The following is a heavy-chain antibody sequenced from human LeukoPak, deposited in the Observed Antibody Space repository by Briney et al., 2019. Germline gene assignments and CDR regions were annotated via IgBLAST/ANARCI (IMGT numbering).Heavy chain of an antibody. CDR3: ARSGGYSNYAFDY. J-gene: IGHJ4*02. V-gene: IGHV4-61*02. D-gene: IGHD4-11*01. CDR2: IYTSGST. Sequence: SETLSPTCTVSGGSISSGSYYWSWIRQPAGKGLEWIGRIYTSGSTNYNPSLKSRVTISVDTSKNQFSLKLSSVTAADTAVYYCARSGGYSNYAFDYWGQGTLVTVSS. CDR1: GGSISSGSYY.